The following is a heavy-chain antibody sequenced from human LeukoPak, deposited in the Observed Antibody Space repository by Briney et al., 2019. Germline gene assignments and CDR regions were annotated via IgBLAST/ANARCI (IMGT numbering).Heavy chain of an antibody. J-gene: IGHJ3*02. CDR2: IYYSGST. CDR3: ARGGGRYCSSTSCRKDDAFDI. V-gene: IGHV4-31*03. Sequence: PSETLSLTCTVSGGSISSGGYYWSWIRQHPGKGLEWIGYIYYSGSTYYNPSLKSRVTISVDTSKNQFSLKLSSVTAADTAVYYCARGGGRYCSSTSCRKDDAFDIWGQGTMVTVSS. D-gene: IGHD2-2*01. CDR1: GGSISSGGYY.